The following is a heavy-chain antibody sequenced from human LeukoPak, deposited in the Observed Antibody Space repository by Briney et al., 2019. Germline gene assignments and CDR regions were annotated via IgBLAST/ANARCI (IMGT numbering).Heavy chain of an antibody. V-gene: IGHV6-1*01. J-gene: IGHJ6*02. CDR3: ALARSEYHYGMDV. CDR1: GDSVSSISVA. CDR2: TYYRSKWYY. Sequence: SPTLSLTCAISGDSVSSISVAWDWLRQSPSRGLEWLGRTYYRSKWYYEYAVSVKGRININPDPSKNQFSLQLNSVTPEDTAVYYCALARSEYHYGMDVWGQGTTVTVSS.